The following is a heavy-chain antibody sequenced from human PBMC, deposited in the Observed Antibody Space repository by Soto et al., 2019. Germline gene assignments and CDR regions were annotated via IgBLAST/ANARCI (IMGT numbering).Heavy chain of an antibody. V-gene: IGHV3-23*01. Sequence: GGSLRLSCVASGFTFSSYAMSWVRQAPGKGLEWVSAISGSGGSTYYADSVKGRFTISRDNSKNTLYLQMNSLRAEDTAVYYCAKDLGPGEQLVPDYWGQGTLVTVSS. CDR1: GFTFSSYA. J-gene: IGHJ4*02. CDR3: AKDLGPGEQLVPDY. D-gene: IGHD6-6*01. CDR2: ISGSGGST.